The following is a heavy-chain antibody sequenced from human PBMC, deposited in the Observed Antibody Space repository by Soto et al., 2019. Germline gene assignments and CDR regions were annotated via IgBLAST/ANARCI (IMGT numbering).Heavy chain of an antibody. CDR3: ARVATNIVVVTADYWYFDL. Sequence: QVQLVQSGAEVKKPGSSVKVSCKASGGTFSSYTISWVRQAPGQGLEWMGRLIPILGIANYAQKFQGRVTITADKSTSTAYMELSSLRCEDTAVYYCARVATNIVVVTADYWYFDLWGRGTLVTVSS. V-gene: IGHV1-69*02. J-gene: IGHJ2*01. CDR2: LIPILGIA. CDR1: GGTFSSYT. D-gene: IGHD2-21*02.